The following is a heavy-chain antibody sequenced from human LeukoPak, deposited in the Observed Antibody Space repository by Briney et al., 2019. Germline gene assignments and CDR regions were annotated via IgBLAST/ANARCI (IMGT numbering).Heavy chain of an antibody. CDR2: IIPILGIA. Sequence: SVKVSCKASGGTFSSYAIGWVRQAPGQGLEWMGRIIPILGIANYAQKFQGRVTITADKSTSTAYMELSSLRSEDTAVYYCARDRNRYGMDVWGQGTTVTVSS. D-gene: IGHD1-14*01. V-gene: IGHV1-69*04. CDR3: ARDRNRYGMDV. CDR1: GGTFSSYA. J-gene: IGHJ6*02.